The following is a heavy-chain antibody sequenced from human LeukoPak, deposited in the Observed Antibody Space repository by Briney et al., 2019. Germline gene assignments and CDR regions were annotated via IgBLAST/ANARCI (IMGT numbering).Heavy chain of an antibody. D-gene: IGHD5-12*01. Sequence: GGSLRLSCAASGFTFRRHAIHWVRQAPGMGLEWVAIISYDGSDKFYGDSVKGRFTISRDNSKNTVDLQMNSLRPEDTAVYFCARDHSGYDYFLDFWGQGTRVTVS. CDR3: ARDHSGYDYFLDF. CDR1: GFTFRRHA. J-gene: IGHJ4*02. V-gene: IGHV3-30-3*01. CDR2: ISYDGSDK.